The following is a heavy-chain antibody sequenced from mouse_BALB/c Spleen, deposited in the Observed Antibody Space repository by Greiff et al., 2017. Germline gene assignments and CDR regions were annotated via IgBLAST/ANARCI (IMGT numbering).Heavy chain of an antibody. CDR2: IDPENGDT. D-gene: IGHD1-1*01. V-gene: IGHV14-4*02. CDR3: NAVVARGYAMDY. J-gene: IGHJ4*01. Sequence: EVKLEESGAELVRSGASVKLSCTASGFNIKDYYMHWVKQRPEQGLEWIGWIDPENGDTEYAPKFQGKATMTADTSSNTAYLQLSSLTSEDTAVYYCNAVVARGYAMDYWGQGTSVTVSS. CDR1: GFNIKDYY.